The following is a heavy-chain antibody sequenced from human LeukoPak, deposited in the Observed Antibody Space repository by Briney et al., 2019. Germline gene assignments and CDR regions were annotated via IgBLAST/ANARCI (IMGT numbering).Heavy chain of an antibody. J-gene: IGHJ5*02. Sequence: SVKVSCKASGYTFTSYGISWVRQAPGQGLEWMGGIIPIFGTANYAQKFQGRVTITADKSTSTAYMELSSLRSEDTAVYYCARATYYYDSSGYSNWFDPWGQGTLVTVSS. CDR3: ARATYYYDSSGYSNWFDP. D-gene: IGHD3-22*01. CDR1: GYTFTSYG. CDR2: IIPIFGTA. V-gene: IGHV1-69*06.